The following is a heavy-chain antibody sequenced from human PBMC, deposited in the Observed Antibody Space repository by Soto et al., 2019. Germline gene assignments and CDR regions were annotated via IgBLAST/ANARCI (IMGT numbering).Heavy chain of an antibody. CDR3: ARVGGYCSDGSCYMNWSVFDI. CDR2: IYYSGTT. V-gene: IGHV4-39*01. CDR1: GGSMRSNIYY. J-gene: IGHJ3*02. D-gene: IGHD2-15*01. Sequence: PSETLSLTCTVSGGSMRSNIYYWGWIRQPPGKGLEWIGTIYYSGTTYYNPSLKSRLTVSVDTSKNQFSLNLGSVTAADTAVYYCARVGGYCSDGSCYMNWSVFDIWGQGTMVTVSS.